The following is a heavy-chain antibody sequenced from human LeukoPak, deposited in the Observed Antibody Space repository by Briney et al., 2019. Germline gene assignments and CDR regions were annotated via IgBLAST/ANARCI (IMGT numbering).Heavy chain of an antibody. V-gene: IGHV3-30*18. Sequence: GGSLRLSCAASGFTFSSYGMHWVRQAPGKGLEWVAVISYDGSNKYYADSVKGRFTISRDNSKNTLYLQMNSLRAEDTAVYYCAKDLTTTVITNWFDPWGQGTLATVSS. D-gene: IGHD4-17*01. J-gene: IGHJ5*02. CDR3: AKDLTTTVITNWFDP. CDR1: GFTFSSYG. CDR2: ISYDGSNK.